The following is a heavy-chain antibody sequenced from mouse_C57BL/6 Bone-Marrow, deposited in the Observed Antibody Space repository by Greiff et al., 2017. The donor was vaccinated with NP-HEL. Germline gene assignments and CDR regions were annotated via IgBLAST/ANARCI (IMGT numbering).Heavy chain of an antibody. CDR2: ISSGSSTI. J-gene: IGHJ4*01. V-gene: IGHV5-17*01. CDR1: GFTFSDYG. Sequence: EVKLMESGGGLVKPGGSLKLSCAASGFTFSDYGMHWVRHAPEKGLEWVAYISSGSSTIYYADTVKGRFTISRDNAKNTLFLQMTSLRSEDTAMYYCASYYYGSFYAMDYWGQGTSVTVSS. D-gene: IGHD1-1*01. CDR3: ASYYYGSFYAMDY.